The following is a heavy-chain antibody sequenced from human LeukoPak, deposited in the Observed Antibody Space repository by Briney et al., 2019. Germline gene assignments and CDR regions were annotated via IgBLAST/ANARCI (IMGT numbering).Heavy chain of an antibody. CDR1: GFTFSSYG. CDR3: ARVAAAGTGFVEGFDY. CDR2: IWYDGSNK. Sequence: GGSLRLSCAASGFTFSSYGMHWVRQAPGKGLEWVAVIWYDGSNKYYADSAKGRFTISRDNSKNTLYLQMNSLRAEDTAVYYCARVAAAGTGFVEGFDYWGQGTLVTVSS. J-gene: IGHJ4*02. D-gene: IGHD6-13*01. V-gene: IGHV3-33*01.